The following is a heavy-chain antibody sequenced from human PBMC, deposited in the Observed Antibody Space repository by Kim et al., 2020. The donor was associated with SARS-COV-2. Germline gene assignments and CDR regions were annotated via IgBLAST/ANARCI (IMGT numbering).Heavy chain of an antibody. V-gene: IGHV3-15*01. CDR1: GFTFTKVW. CDR3: TTDYERVGGLCDGETCYQASR. D-gene: IGHD2-21*01. Sequence: GGSLRLSCAASGFTFTKVWLSWVRQAPGKGLEWVGRIRSKADGGTADYAAPVKGRFTISRDDSKNTLYLQMNGLRAEDTAFYHCTTDYERVGGLCDGETCYQASRWGQGTLVTVSS. CDR2: IRSKADGGTA. J-gene: IGHJ4*02.